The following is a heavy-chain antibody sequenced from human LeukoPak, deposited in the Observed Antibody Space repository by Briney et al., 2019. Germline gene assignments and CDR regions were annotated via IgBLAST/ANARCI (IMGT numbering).Heavy chain of an antibody. J-gene: IGHJ4*02. Sequence: SETLSLTCTVSGGAISSYYWSWIRQSPGKGLEWIGQIHYTGGTSYNPSLKSRLTVSLDTSKNQFSLKLSSVTAADTAVYYCARAGDSSGWFWQYWGQGTLVTVSS. V-gene: IGHV4-59*01. CDR1: GGAISSYY. CDR3: ARAGDSSGWFWQY. CDR2: IHYTGGT. D-gene: IGHD6-13*01.